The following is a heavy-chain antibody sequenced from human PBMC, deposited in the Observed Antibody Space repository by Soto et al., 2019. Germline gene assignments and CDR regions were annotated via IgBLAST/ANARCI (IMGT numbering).Heavy chain of an antibody. D-gene: IGHD6-19*01. Sequence: PGESLKISCQGSGYRFSTYWIGWVRQMPGKGLEWIGIIYPGDSETRYNPSFQGQVTISADKSNSTAYLQWSTLKASDTAIYYCARHLGVTVAGTRWYFDLWGRGTLVT. CDR1: GYRFSTYW. V-gene: IGHV5-51*01. J-gene: IGHJ2*01. CDR2: IYPGDSET. CDR3: ARHLGVTVAGTRWYFDL.